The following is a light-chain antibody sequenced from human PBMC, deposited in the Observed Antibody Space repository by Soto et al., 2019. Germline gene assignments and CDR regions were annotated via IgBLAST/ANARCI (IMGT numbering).Light chain of an antibody. J-gene: IGKJ1*01. Sequence: EIVLTQSPATLSLSPGERATLSSRASQSISNYLAWYQQKPGQAPRLLIYDASNRATGIPARFSGSGSGTDFTLTISSLEPADFAVYYCQQRDNWPPTWTFGQGTKVGIK. CDR1: QSISNY. V-gene: IGKV3-11*01. CDR3: QQRDNWPPTWT. CDR2: DAS.